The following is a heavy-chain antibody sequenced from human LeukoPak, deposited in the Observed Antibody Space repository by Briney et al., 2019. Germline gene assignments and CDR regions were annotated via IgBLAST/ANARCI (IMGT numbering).Heavy chain of an antibody. Sequence: ASVKVSCKASGYTFSGYYIHWVRQAPGQGLEWMGWINPNSGDTISAQKFQGRVTMTRDTSISTAYMELSRLRSDDTAVYYCAREGYCSGGSCYADWFDPWGQGTLVTVSS. D-gene: IGHD2-15*01. V-gene: IGHV1-2*02. CDR2: INPNSGDT. CDR1: GYTFSGYY. J-gene: IGHJ5*02. CDR3: AREGYCSGGSCYADWFDP.